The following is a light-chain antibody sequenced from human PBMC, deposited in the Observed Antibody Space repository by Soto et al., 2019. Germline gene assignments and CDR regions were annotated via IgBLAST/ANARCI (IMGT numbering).Light chain of an antibody. V-gene: IGLV2-14*01. J-gene: IGLJ2*01. CDR1: SSDVSAYNY. CDR3: TSWTTSTTMK. CDR2: DVN. Sequence: QSALTQPASVSGSPGQSITISCTGTSSDVSAYNYVSWYQQHPGKAPKLMIYDVNIRPSGVSNRFSGSKSGNTASLTISGLQAEDEADYYCTSWTTSTTMKFGGGTKLTVL.